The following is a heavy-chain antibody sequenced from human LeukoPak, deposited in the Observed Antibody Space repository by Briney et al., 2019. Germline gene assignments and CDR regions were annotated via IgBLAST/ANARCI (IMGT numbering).Heavy chain of an antibody. Sequence: SQTLSITCTVSGGSISSGSYYWSWIRQPAGKGLEWIGRIYTSGSTNYNPSLKSRVTISVDTSKNQFSLKLSSVTAADTAVYYCAREVVTGHYYYYGMDVWGQGTTVTVSS. CDR3: AREVVTGHYYYYGMDV. CDR1: GGSISSGSYY. V-gene: IGHV4-61*02. J-gene: IGHJ6*02. CDR2: IYTSGST. D-gene: IGHD4-23*01.